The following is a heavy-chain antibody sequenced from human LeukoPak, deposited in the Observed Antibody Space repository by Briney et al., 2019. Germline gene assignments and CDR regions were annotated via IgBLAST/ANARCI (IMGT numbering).Heavy chain of an antibody. J-gene: IGHJ4*02. CDR1: GFSFSTYA. CDR3: AKDFVVVPGNVNYFDY. Sequence: GGSLRLSCVGTGFSFSTYAMTWVRQAPGKGLEWVSAISGSGDNTYYADSVKGRFTVSRDNSKNTLYVQMKSLRAEDTAVYYCAKDFVVVPGNVNYFDYWGQGTLVTVSS. D-gene: IGHD2-21*02. V-gene: IGHV3-23*01. CDR2: ISGSGDNT.